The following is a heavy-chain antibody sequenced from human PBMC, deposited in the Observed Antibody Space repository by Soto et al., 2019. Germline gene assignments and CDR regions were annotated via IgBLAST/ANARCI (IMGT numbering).Heavy chain of an antibody. CDR3: ARIKFGELLYFPSQENWFDP. V-gene: IGHV1-8*01. CDR2: MNPNSGNT. D-gene: IGHD3-10*01. CDR1: GYTLTSYD. J-gene: IGHJ5*02. Sequence: GASVKVSCKASGYTLTSYDINWVRQATGQGLEWMGWMNPNSGNTGYAQKFQGRVTMTRNTSISTAYMELSSLRSEDTAVYYCARIKFGELLYFPSQENWFDPWGQGTLVTVSS.